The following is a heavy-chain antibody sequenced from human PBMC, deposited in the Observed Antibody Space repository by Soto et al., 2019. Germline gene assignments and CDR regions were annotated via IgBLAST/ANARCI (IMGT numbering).Heavy chain of an antibody. J-gene: IGHJ4*02. D-gene: IGHD7-27*01. CDR3: AGAPNWAYFGF. V-gene: IGHV4-59*01. CDR1: SGSISTYY. CDR2: IYSTGST. Sequence: QVQLQESGPGLVKPSETLSLTCTVSSGSISTYYWSWIRQPPGKGLEWIGYIYSTGSTNYTPSLKTRVAISMDTSKNQFSLNLSSVTAADTAVYYCAGAPNWAYFGFWGLGTLVTVSS.